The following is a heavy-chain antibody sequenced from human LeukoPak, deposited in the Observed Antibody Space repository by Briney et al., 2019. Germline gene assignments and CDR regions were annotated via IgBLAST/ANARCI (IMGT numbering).Heavy chain of an antibody. CDR2: INPSGDPT. CDR1: GYTFTSYY. J-gene: IGHJ4*02. V-gene: IGHV1-46*01. CDR3: ARNKEGKSLDY. Sequence: ASVKVSCKASGYTFTSYYMHWVRQAPGQGLEWVGIINPSGDPTTYAQRFQGRVTMTSDMSTSTVYMELSRLRSEDTAVYYCARNKEGKSLDYWGQGTLVTVSS.